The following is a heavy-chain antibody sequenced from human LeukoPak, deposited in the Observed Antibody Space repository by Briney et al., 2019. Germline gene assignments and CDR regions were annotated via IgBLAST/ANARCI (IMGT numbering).Heavy chain of an antibody. CDR1: GFTFSSYW. J-gene: IGHJ4*02. CDR3: ARDRGSTFDY. Sequence: GGSLRLSCAASGFTFSSYWMHWVRQAPGKGLVWVSSINSGGSSTTYADSVKGRFTISRDNAKNTLYLQMNSLRAEDTAVYYCARDRGSTFDYWGQGTLVTVSS. CDR2: INSGGSST. D-gene: IGHD3-10*01. V-gene: IGHV3-74*01.